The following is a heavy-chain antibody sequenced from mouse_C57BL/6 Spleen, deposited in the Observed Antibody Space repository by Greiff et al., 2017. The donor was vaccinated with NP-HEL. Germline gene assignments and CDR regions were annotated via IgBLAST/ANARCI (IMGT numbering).Heavy chain of an antibody. Sequence: EVQRVESVAELVRPGASVKLSCTASGFNIKNTYMHWVKQRPEQGLEWIGRIDPANGNTKYAPKFQGKATITADTSSNTAYLQLSSLTSEDTAIYYCALPYYSNSWFAYWGQGTLVTVSA. CDR3: ALPYYSNSWFAY. CDR1: GFNIKNTY. J-gene: IGHJ3*01. D-gene: IGHD2-5*01. V-gene: IGHV14-3*01. CDR2: IDPANGNT.